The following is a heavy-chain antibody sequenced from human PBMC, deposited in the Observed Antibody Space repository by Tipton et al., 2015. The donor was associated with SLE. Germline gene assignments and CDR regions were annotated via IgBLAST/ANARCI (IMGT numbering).Heavy chain of an antibody. CDR3: ARRPGLLWFRESAGWFDP. V-gene: IGHV4-34*01. Sequence: GLVKPSETLSLTCAVYGGSFSGYYWSWIRQPPGKGLEWIGEINHSGSTNYNPSLKSRVTISVDTSKNQFSLKLSSVTAADTAVYYCARRPGLLWFRESAGWFDPWGQGTLVTVSS. D-gene: IGHD3-10*01. J-gene: IGHJ5*02. CDR2: INHSGST. CDR1: GGSFSGYY.